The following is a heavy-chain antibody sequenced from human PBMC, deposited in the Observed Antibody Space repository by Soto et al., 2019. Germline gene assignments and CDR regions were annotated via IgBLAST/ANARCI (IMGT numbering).Heavy chain of an antibody. J-gene: IGHJ4*02. Sequence: PSETLYLTCTVSGGSIRSSSYYWVWIRQPPGKGLEWIGSVFYNGDTYYSPSLKSRITISVDTSKNQFSLKLSSVTAADTAVYYCARQEYGSGSYYDFDYWGQGTLVTVSS. D-gene: IGHD3-10*01. CDR1: GGSIRSSSYY. CDR3: ARQEYGSGSYYDFDY. V-gene: IGHV4-39*01. CDR2: VFYNGDT.